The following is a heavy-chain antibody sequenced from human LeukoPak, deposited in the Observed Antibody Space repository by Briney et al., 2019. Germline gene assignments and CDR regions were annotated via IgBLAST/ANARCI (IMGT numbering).Heavy chain of an antibody. D-gene: IGHD3-3*01. CDR1: GGSISSGGYY. CDR2: IYHSGST. CDR3: ARGRSTFGVVISFDY. V-gene: IGHV4-30-2*01. Sequence: PSETLSLTCTVSGGSISSGGYYWSWIRQPPGKGLEWIGYIYHSGSTYYNPSLKSRVTISVDRSKNQFSLKLSSVTAADTAVYYCARGRSTFGVVISFDYWGQGTLVTVSS. J-gene: IGHJ4*02.